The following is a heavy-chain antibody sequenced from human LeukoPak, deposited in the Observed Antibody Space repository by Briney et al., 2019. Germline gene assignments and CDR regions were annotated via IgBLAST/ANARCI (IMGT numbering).Heavy chain of an antibody. CDR2: IHQYGGEK. Sequence: PGGSLRLSCEGSGFTFRSHWMSWVRQAPGKGLEWVANIHQYGGEKYYVDSVRGRFSISRDNAKNSLYLQMNSLRAEDTAVYYCASLDDFTISHRWGFDYWGQGTLVTVSS. V-gene: IGHV3-7*01. D-gene: IGHD3-9*01. J-gene: IGHJ4*02. CDR3: ASLDDFTISHRWGFDY. CDR1: GFTFRSHW.